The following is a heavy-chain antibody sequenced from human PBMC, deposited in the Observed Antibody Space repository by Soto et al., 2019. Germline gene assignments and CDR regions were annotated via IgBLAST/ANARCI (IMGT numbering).Heavy chain of an antibody. CDR1: GFTFSTPA. V-gene: IGHV3-30*18. Sequence: QVQLVESGGGVVQPERSLRLSCAASGFTFSTPAMHWVRQAPGKGLEWVAVISYDGSDKYYADSVKGRFTISRDNSKNMLYLHMNSLSPDDTAVYYCAKDGLNFGSGTWAVSWGQGTLVAVSS. J-gene: IGHJ5*02. CDR2: ISYDGSDK. D-gene: IGHD3-10*01. CDR3: AKDGLNFGSGTWAVS.